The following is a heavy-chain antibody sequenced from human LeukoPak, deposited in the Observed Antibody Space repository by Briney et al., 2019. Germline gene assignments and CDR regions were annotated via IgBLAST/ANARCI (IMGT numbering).Heavy chain of an antibody. V-gene: IGHV3-74*01. CDR2: INSDGTST. D-gene: IGHD4-23*01. CDR1: GFTFSSYW. J-gene: IGHJ4*02. CDR3: ARWADYGGNSGYDY. Sequence: GGFLRLSCAASGFTFSSYWMHWVRQAPGKGLVWVSRINSDGTSTSYADSVKGRFTISRDNAKNTLYLQMNSLRAEDTAVYYCARWADYGGNSGYDYWGQGTLVTVSS.